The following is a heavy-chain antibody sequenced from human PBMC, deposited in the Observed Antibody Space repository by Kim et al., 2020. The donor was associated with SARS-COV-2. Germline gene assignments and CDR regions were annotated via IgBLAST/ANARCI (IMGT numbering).Heavy chain of an antibody. J-gene: IGHJ4*02. CDR2: IYYSGST. D-gene: IGHD3-9*01. CDR3: ARHSPADWAFDY. CDR1: RGSISSSSYY. Sequence: SETLSLTCTLSRGSISSSSYYWGWIRQPPGKGLEWIGSIYYSGSTFYNPSLKRRVTISVDTSKNQFSLKLSSLTAADTAVYYWARHSPADWAFDYWGQGTLVTVSS. V-gene: IGHV4-39*01.